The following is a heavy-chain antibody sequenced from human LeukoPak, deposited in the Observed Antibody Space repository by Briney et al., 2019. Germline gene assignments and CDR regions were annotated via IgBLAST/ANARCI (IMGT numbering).Heavy chain of an antibody. CDR3: ARAANYRDRSGYPSPFDF. D-gene: IGHD6-19*01. CDR2: LSDRGSP. Sequence: SETLSLTCTVSGDTISHSRFFWAWIRQPPGKGLEWIASLSDRGSPKYSPSFQSRVSIFTDTAKNQLSLNLKSVTAADTAVYYCARAANYRDRSGYPSPFDFWGQAILVTVSP. J-gene: IGHJ4*02. V-gene: IGHV4-39*02. CDR1: GDTISHSRFF.